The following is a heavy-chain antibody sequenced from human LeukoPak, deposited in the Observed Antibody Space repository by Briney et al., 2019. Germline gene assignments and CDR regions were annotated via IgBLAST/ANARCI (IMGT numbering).Heavy chain of an antibody. J-gene: IGHJ5*02. CDR2: INAGNGNT. CDR3: ARGGQQLANWFDP. CDR1: GYTFTNYG. D-gene: IGHD6-13*01. Sequence: ASVEVSCKASGYTFTNYGITWVRQAPGQRLEWMGWINAGNGNTKYSQKFQGRVTITRDTSASTAYMELSSLRSEDTAVYYCARGGQQLANWFDPWGQGTLVTVSS. V-gene: IGHV1-3*01.